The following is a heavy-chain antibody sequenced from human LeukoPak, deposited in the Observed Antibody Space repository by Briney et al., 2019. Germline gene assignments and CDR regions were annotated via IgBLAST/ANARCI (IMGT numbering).Heavy chain of an antibody. V-gene: IGHV3-48*01. CDR2: IGINSGNT. Sequence: GGSLRLSCAASGFTFSAYSMNWVRPGPGEGLEWISYIGINSGNTNYADSVKGRFNISGDKAKNSLYRQMNGLRVDDTAVYYCARDYKYAFDNWGQGTLVTVSS. J-gene: IGHJ4*02. D-gene: IGHD5-24*01. CDR1: GFTFSAYS. CDR3: ARDYKYAFDN.